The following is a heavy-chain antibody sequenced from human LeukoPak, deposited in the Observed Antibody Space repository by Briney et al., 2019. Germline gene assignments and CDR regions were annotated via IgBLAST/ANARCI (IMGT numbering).Heavy chain of an antibody. CDR2: ISSSSSYI. V-gene: IGHV3-21*01. CDR3: ARDHSNSIDY. J-gene: IGHJ4*02. D-gene: IGHD4-11*01. Sequence: GSLRLSCAASGFIFRSYSMNWVRQAPGKGLEWVSSISSSSSYIYYADSVKGRFTISRDNAENSLYLQMNSLRAEDTAVYYCARDHSNSIDYWGQGTLVTVSS. CDR1: GFIFRSYS.